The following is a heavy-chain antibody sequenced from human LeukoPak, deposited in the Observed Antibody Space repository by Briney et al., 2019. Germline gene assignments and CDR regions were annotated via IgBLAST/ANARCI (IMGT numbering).Heavy chain of an antibody. CDR3: ARVNWNDVRGYYYYYMDV. CDR2: IYYSGST. D-gene: IGHD1-1*01. V-gene: IGHV4-59*01. CDR1: GGSISSYY. Sequence: SETLSLTCTVSGGSISSYYWSWIRQPPGKGLEWIGYIYYSGSTNYNPSLKSRVTISVDTSKNQFSLKLSSVTAADTAVYYCARVNWNDVRGYYYYYMDVWGKGTTVTVSS. J-gene: IGHJ6*03.